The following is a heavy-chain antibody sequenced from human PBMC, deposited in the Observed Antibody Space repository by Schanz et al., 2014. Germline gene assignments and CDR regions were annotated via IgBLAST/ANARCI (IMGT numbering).Heavy chain of an antibody. D-gene: IGHD1-26*01. CDR3: ARDNGRIPAANSFDY. CDR1: GYDFHIYA. V-gene: IGHV1-18*01. CDR2: ISGYTGDT. Sequence: QVQLVQSGAEVKKPGASVKVSCKASGYDFHIYAYSWVRQAPGQGPEWIGWISGYTGDTKYAQKFQHRVNMTTDRTTSTVYMELRSLRFDDTAVYFCARDNGRIPAANSFDYRGQGTRVTVSS. J-gene: IGHJ4*02.